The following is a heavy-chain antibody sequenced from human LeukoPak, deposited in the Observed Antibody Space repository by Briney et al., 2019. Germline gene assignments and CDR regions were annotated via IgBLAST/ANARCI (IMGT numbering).Heavy chain of an antibody. D-gene: IGHD5-12*01. CDR2: ISGSGGST. J-gene: IGHJ4*02. Sequence: GGSLRLSCAAPGFTFSSYGMSWVRQAPGKGLEWVSAISGSGGSTYYADSVKGRFTISRDNSKNTLYLQMNSLRAEDTAVYYCARDTGSGYDYFSYYFDYWGQGTLVTVSS. V-gene: IGHV3-23*01. CDR3: ARDTGSGYDYFSYYFDY. CDR1: GFTFSSYG.